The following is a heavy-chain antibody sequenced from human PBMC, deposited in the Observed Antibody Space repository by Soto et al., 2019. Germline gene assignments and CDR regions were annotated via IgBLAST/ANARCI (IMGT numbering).Heavy chain of an antibody. CDR3: ARQGEPMTTVNAHEFAHDF. J-gene: IGHJ4*02. CDR1: GGSISSSNYY. V-gene: IGHV4-39*01. CDR2: IYYSGNT. D-gene: IGHD4-17*01. Sequence: QLQLQESGPGLVKPSETLSLTCTVSGGSISSSNYYWSWIRQPPGKGLKWIGSIYYSGNTYYNSSLKSRVTISIDTSKNQCSLRLNSVTAADTAVYYCARQGEPMTTVNAHEFAHDFWGQGTLVTVAS.